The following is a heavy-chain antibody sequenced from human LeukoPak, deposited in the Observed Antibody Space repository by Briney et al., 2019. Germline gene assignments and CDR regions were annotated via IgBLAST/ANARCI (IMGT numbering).Heavy chain of an antibody. CDR1: GGSFGGYY. Sequence: SETLSLTCAVYGGSFGGYYWSWIRQPPGKGLEWIGEINHSGSTNYNPSLKSRVTISVDTSKNQFSLKLSSVTAADTAVYYCASSPSEADIVVVPAATLPFDYWGQGTLVTVSS. V-gene: IGHV4-34*01. CDR3: ASSPSEADIVVVPAATLPFDY. D-gene: IGHD2-2*01. J-gene: IGHJ4*02. CDR2: INHSGST.